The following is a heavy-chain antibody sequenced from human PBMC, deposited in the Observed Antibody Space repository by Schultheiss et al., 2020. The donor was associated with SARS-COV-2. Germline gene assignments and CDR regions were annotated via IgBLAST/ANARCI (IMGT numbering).Heavy chain of an antibody. V-gene: IGHV4-30-2*01. Sequence: LVKPTKTLTLTCTFSGFSLSTSGMCVSWIRQPPGKGLEWVGEIDHIGGTDYNPSLKSRVSISIDTSKKQFSLRLTSVTAADSATYYCARGRYYGSGSYIRGPWGQGTQVTVSS. D-gene: IGHD3-10*01. CDR2: IDHIGGT. CDR3: ARGRYYGSGSYIRGP. J-gene: IGHJ5*02. CDR1: GFSLSTSGMC.